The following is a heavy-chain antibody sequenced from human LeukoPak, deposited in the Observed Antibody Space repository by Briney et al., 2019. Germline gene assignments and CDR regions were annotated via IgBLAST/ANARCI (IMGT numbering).Heavy chain of an antibody. D-gene: IGHD4-17*01. CDR3: ARDLEMTTVTTFYYYGMDV. J-gene: IGHJ6*02. Sequence: ASVKVSCKASGYTFTGYYMHWVRQAPGQGLEWMGWINPNRGGTNYAQKFQGRVTMTRDTSISTAYMELSRLRSDDTAVYYCARDLEMTTVTTFYYYGMDVWGQGTTVSVSS. V-gene: IGHV1-2*02. CDR2: INPNRGGT. CDR1: GYTFTGYY.